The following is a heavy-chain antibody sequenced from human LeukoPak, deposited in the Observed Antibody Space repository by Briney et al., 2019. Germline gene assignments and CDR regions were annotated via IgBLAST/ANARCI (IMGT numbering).Heavy chain of an antibody. V-gene: IGHV3-30*18. Sequence: GGSLRLSCAASGFTFSSYGMHWDRQAPGKGLEWVAVISYDGSNKYYADSVKGRFTISRDNSKNTLYLQMNSLRAEDTAVYYCAKGYYDSSGYRRGKDYFDYWGQGTLVTVSS. J-gene: IGHJ4*02. D-gene: IGHD3-22*01. CDR2: ISYDGSNK. CDR1: GFTFSSYG. CDR3: AKGYYDSSGYRRGKDYFDY.